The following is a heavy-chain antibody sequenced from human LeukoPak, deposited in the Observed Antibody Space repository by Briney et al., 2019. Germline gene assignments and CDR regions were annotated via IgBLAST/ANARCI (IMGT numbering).Heavy chain of an antibody. J-gene: IGHJ4*02. CDR1: GVSISSDNW. CDR2: THRSGDT. Sequence: SETLSLTCAVYGVSISSDNWWTWVRQPPGKGLEWIGETHRSGDTKYNPSLNGRVTISMDNSMNQLSLNLISVTAADTAIYFCATRHHSRTYMVPLDSWGQGTLVTVSS. V-gene: IGHV4/OR15-8*02. CDR3: ATRHHSRTYMVPLDS. D-gene: IGHD3-10*01.